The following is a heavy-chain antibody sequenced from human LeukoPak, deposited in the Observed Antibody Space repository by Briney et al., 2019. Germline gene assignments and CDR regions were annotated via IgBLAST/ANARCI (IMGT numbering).Heavy chain of an antibody. J-gene: IGHJ4*02. D-gene: IGHD4-17*01. V-gene: IGHV4-34*01. CDR2: INHSGST. CDR1: GGSFSGYY. CDR3: ARGPLDYGDYAYEF. Sequence: SETLSLTCAVYGGSFSGYYWSWIRQPPGKGLEWIGEINHSGSTNYNPSLKSRVTISVDTSKNQFSLKLSSVTAADTAVYCCARGPLDYGDYAYEFWGQGTLATVSS.